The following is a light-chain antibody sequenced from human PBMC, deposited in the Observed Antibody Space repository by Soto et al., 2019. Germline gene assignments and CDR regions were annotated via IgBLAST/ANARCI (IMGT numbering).Light chain of an antibody. CDR3: QQYDDWPIN. J-gene: IGKJ5*01. CDR2: DAS. Sequence: EVVMTQFTATLSVSPGGRATLSCRASQSLSTNLAWYQQKPGQAPRLLIHDASARATGIPGRFSGSGSGTEFTLTISSLQSEDFALYYCQQYDDWPINFGQGTRL. CDR1: QSLSTN. V-gene: IGKV3-15*01.